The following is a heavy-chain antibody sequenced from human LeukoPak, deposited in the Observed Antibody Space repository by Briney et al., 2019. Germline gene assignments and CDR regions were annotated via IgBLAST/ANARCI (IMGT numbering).Heavy chain of an antibody. CDR2: TLYDGSNE. J-gene: IGHJ4*02. D-gene: IGHD6-13*01. Sequence: GGSLRLSCTASGVTLSSYGMHWVRQAPGKGLGWVAVTLYDGSNEYYADSVKGRFTVSRDNSENTLYLQMNSLRSEDTAVYYCAKDSSRWAFDYWGQGTLVTVSS. CDR1: GVTLSSYG. CDR3: AKDSSRWAFDY. V-gene: IGHV3-30*18.